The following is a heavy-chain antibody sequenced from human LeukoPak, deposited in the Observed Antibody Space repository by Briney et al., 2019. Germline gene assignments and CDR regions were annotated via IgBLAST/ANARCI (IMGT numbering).Heavy chain of an antibody. V-gene: IGHV3-48*03. CDR3: TTHRGEWVLDF. D-gene: IGHD3-16*01. CDR2: ISNSGDST. J-gene: IGHJ4*02. Sequence: GGSLRLSCAASGFTFSSYEMNWVRQAPGKGLEWVSYISNSGDSTYYADCVKGRFTISRDNAKNSLYLQMNSLKTEDTAVYYCTTHRGEWVLDFRGQGSLVTVPP. CDR1: GFTFSSYE.